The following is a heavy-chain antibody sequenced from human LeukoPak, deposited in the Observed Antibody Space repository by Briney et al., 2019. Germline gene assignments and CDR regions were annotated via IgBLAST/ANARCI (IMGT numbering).Heavy chain of an antibody. V-gene: IGHV1-46*01. CDR1: GYTFTSYY. J-gene: IGHJ1*01. Sequence: ASVKVSCKASGYTFTSYYMHWVRQAPGQGLEWMGIINPSGGSTSYAQKFQGRVTMTRDTSTSTVYMELSSLRPEDTAVYYCARGWTGYRATLIGFQHWGQGTLVTVSS. D-gene: IGHD3/OR15-3a*01. CDR2: INPSGGST. CDR3: ARGWTGYRATLIGFQH.